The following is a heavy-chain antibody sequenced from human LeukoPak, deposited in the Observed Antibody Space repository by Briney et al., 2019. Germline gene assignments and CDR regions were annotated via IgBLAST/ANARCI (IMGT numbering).Heavy chain of an antibody. CDR2: ISGSGGST. J-gene: IGHJ4*02. D-gene: IGHD1-26*01. CDR3: AAMWELPSSFDY. CDR1: GFTFSSYA. Sequence: PGASLRLSCAASGFTFSSYAMSWVRQAPGKGLEWVSAISGSGGSTYYADSVKGRFTISRDNSKNTQYLQMNSLRAEDTAVYYCAAMWELPSSFDYWGQGTLVTVSS. V-gene: IGHV3-23*01.